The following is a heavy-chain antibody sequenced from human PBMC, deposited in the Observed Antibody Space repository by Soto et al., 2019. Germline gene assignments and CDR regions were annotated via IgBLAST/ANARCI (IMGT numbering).Heavy chain of an antibody. CDR3: ARVNSSGLRAFDI. Sequence: SETLSLTCAVSGYSISSGSYWGWIRQPPGKGLEWIGSIYHSGSTSYNPSLKSRVTISVDTSKNQFSLKLSSVTAADTAVYYCARVNSSGLRAFDIWGKGTMVTVTS. J-gene: IGHJ3*02. D-gene: IGHD3-22*01. V-gene: IGHV4-38-2*01. CDR1: GYSISSGSY. CDR2: IYHSGST.